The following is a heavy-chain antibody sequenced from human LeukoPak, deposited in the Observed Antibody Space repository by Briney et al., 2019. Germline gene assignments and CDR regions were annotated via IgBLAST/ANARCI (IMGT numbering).Heavy chain of an antibody. CDR2: ISSSGSTI. D-gene: IGHD3-3*01. Sequence: PGGSLRLSCAASGFTVSSNYMSWIRQAPGKGLEWVSYISSSGSTIYYADSVKGRFTISRDNAKNSLYLQMNSLRAEDTAVYYCARDISYYDFFYYYYYMDVWGKGTTVTVSS. CDR3: ARDISYYDFFYYYYYMDV. V-gene: IGHV3-11*01. J-gene: IGHJ6*03. CDR1: GFTVSSNY.